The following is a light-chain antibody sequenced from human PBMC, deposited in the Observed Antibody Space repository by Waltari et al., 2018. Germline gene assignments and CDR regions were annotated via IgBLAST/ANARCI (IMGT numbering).Light chain of an antibody. J-gene: IGKJ2*01. CDR3: QQSHSIPPT. CDR2: EAS. V-gene: IGKV1-39*01. CDR1: QSGTTY. Sequence: IQITQSPSSLSASVGDRVTIACRASQSGTTYLNWYQQKPGDAPKLLIYEASSVQSGVPPRVSGSGVATDFTLTISNLQPEDFTIYYCQQSHSIPPTFGQGTRLEIK.